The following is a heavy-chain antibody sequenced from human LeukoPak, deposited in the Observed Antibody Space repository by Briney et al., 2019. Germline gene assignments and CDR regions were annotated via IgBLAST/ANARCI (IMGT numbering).Heavy chain of an antibody. V-gene: IGHV3-21*04. Sequence: GGSLRLSCAASGFTFSSYSMNWVRQAPGKGLEWVSSISSSSSYIYYADSVKGRFTISRDNSKNTLYLQMNSLRAEDTAVYYCAKDRGNYDFWSGLGDYWGQGTLVTVSS. CDR3: AKDRGNYDFWSGLGDY. CDR2: ISSSSSYI. D-gene: IGHD3-3*01. J-gene: IGHJ4*02. CDR1: GFTFSSYS.